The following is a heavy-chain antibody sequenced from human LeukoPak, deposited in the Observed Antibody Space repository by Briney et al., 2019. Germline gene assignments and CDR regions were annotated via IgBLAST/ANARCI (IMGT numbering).Heavy chain of an antibody. D-gene: IGHD2-15*01. Sequence: ASVKVSCKASGYTFTTYYIHWVRQAPGQGLEWMGIINPNGGSTTYAQKFQGRVTMTRDTSTSTVYMELRSLRSEDTAVYYCARGLCSGGDYWGQGTLVTVSS. CDR2: INPNGGST. J-gene: IGHJ4*02. V-gene: IGHV1-46*01. CDR1: GYTFTTYY. CDR3: ARGLCSGGDY.